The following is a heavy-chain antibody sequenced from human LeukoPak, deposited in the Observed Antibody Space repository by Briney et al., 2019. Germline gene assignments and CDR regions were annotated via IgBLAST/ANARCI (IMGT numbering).Heavy chain of an antibody. CDR3: ARDGVAVAGTNFDY. Sequence: GGSLRLSCAASGFTFDDYGMSWVRQAPGKGLEWVSGISGSGESTYYADSVKGRFTISRDNSKNTLYLQMNSLRAEDTAVYYCARDGVAVAGTNFDYWGQGTLVTVSS. CDR1: GFTFDDYG. CDR2: ISGSGEST. D-gene: IGHD6-19*01. V-gene: IGHV3-23*01. J-gene: IGHJ4*02.